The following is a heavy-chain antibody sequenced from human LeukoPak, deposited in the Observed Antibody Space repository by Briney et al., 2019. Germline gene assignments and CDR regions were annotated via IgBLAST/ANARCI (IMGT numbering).Heavy chain of an antibody. CDR3: ARECSSGWLDWKDWFDP. J-gene: IGHJ5*02. Sequence: SETLSLTCTVSGGSISSGDYYWSWIRQPPGKGLEWIGYIYYSGSTYYNPSLKSRVTISVDTSKNQFSLKLSSVTAADTAVYYCARECSSGWLDWKDWFDPWGQGTLVTVSS. V-gene: IGHV4-30-4*01. CDR1: GGSISSGDYY. CDR2: IYYSGST. D-gene: IGHD6-19*01.